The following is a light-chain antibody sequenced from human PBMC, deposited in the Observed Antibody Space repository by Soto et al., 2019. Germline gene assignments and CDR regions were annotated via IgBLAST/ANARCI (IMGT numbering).Light chain of an antibody. Sequence: QSVLTQPPSLSGAPGQTVTISCTGTRSNIGAYDVHWYQQIPGTAPKLLIYGNNNRPSGVPDRFSGSKSGNSASLAIIGLQADDEDDYYCQSFDNNLSGAVFGGGTKVIVL. CDR3: QSFDNNLSGAV. J-gene: IGLJ3*02. CDR2: GNN. V-gene: IGLV1-40*01. CDR1: RSNIGAYD.